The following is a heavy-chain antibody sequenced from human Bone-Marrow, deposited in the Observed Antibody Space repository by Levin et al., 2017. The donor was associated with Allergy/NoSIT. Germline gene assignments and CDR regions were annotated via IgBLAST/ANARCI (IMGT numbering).Heavy chain of an antibody. CDR1: GGSINSADYY. CDR2: TYYTGSA. CDR3: ARDLTLELYVGDYYNYYGMDV. D-gene: IGHD1-7*01. J-gene: IGHJ6*02. V-gene: IGHV4-30-4*01. Sequence: SQTLSLTCPVSGGSINSADYYWTWIRQSPGKGLEWIGYTYYTGSAYYNPSLRSRLSISVDMSKNQFSLSLRSVTAAYTAVYYCARDLTLELYVGDYYNYYGMDVWGQGTTVTVSS.